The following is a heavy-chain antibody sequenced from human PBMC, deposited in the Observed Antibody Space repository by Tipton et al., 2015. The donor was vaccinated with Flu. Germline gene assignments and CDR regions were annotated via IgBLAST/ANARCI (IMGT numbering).Heavy chain of an antibody. CDR2: ISTSGGTT. CDR1: GFTFNDYY. V-gene: IGHV3-11*01. CDR3: AKVVTAVGTGPFN. Sequence: SLRLSCAASGFTFNDYYMAWVRQAPGKGLECLSYISTSGGTTYYADSVAGRFTISRDNSKNTLYLQMNSLKVDDTAVYYCAKVVTAVGTGPFNWGQGTLVTVSS. D-gene: IGHD6-13*01. J-gene: IGHJ4*02.